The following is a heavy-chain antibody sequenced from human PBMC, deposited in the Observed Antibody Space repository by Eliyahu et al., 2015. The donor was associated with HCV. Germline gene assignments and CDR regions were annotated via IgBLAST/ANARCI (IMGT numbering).Heavy chain of an antibody. CDR3: AREVQDRYFDL. Sequence: QVQLVESGGGVVQPGRSLRLSCAASGFTFSSYGMHWVRQAPGKGLGWVGGMWYDGSNKYYADSVKGRFTISRDNSKNTLYLQMNSLRAEDTAVYYCAREVQDRYFDLWGRGTLVTVSS. V-gene: IGHV3-33*08. CDR1: GFTFSSYG. D-gene: IGHD2-15*01. J-gene: IGHJ2*01. CDR2: MWYDGSNK.